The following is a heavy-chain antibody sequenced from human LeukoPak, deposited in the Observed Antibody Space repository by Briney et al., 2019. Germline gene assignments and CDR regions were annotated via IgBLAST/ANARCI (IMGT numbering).Heavy chain of an antibody. D-gene: IGHD3-3*01. Sequence: SQTLSLTCTVSGGSISSGGYYWSWIRQHPGKGLEWLGYIYYSGSTYYNPSLKSRVTISVDTSKNQFSLKLSSVTAADTAVYYCARDVHEWLGPWDYYYGMDVWGQGTTVTVSS. J-gene: IGHJ6*02. CDR2: IYYSGST. V-gene: IGHV4-31*03. CDR1: GGSISSGGYY. CDR3: ARDVHEWLGPWDYYYGMDV.